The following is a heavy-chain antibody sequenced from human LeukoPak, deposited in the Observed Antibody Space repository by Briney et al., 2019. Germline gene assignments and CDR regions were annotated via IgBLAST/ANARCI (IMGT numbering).Heavy chain of an antibody. CDR2: INSDGSWT. CDR3: VSFYETY. J-gene: IGHJ4*02. Sequence: GGSLRLSCAASGFTFGSCWMHWVRQAPGKGLVWVSHINSDGSWTTYVDSVKGRFTISKDNAKNMVYLQMNNLRAEDTAVYYCVSFYETYWGRGTLVTVSS. V-gene: IGHV3-74*01. CDR1: GFTFGSCW. D-gene: IGHD2-2*01.